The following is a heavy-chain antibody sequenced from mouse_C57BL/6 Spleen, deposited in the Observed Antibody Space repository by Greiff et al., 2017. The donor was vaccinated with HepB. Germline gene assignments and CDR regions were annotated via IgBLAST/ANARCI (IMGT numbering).Heavy chain of an antibody. Sequence: QVQLQQSGAELARPGASVKLSCKASGYTFTSYGISWVKQGTGQGLEWIGEIYPRSGNTYYNEKFKGKATLTADKSSSTAYMALRSLTSEDAAVYFCARDQLGGGYWGQGTTLTVSS. CDR3: ARDQLGGGY. CDR2: IYPRSGNT. J-gene: IGHJ2*01. CDR1: GYTFTSYG. D-gene: IGHD4-1*02. V-gene: IGHV1-81*01.